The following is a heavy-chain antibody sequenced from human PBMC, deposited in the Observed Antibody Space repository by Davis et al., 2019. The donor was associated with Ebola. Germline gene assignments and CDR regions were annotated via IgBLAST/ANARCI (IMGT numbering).Heavy chain of an antibody. Sequence: GESLKISCGASGITFSRHPMNWVRQAPGKGLEWVALISYDGSNKYYADSVKGRFTISRDNAKNSLYLQMNSLRAEDTAVYYCARGDFDWLRVGMDVWGQGTTVTVSS. CDR2: ISYDGSNK. J-gene: IGHJ6*02. V-gene: IGHV3-30-3*01. CDR3: ARGDFDWLRVGMDV. D-gene: IGHD3-9*01. CDR1: GITFSRHP.